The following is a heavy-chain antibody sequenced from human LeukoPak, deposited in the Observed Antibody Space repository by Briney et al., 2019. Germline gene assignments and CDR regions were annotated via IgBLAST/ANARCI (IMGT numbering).Heavy chain of an antibody. J-gene: IGHJ4*02. Sequence: GGSLRLTCTASGFTFSDYWMTWVRQAPGKGLEWVANIKQDGSAKYYVDSVKGRFTISRDNAKNSLYLQMDSLRVEDTATYYCARWRGSTSERSDYWGQGTLVTVSS. CDR2: IKQDGSAK. V-gene: IGHV3-7*01. D-gene: IGHD2-2*01. CDR1: GFTFSDYW. CDR3: ARWRGSTSERSDY.